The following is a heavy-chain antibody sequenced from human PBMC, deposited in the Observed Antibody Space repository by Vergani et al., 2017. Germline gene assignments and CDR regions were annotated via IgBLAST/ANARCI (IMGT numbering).Heavy chain of an antibody. D-gene: IGHD3-22*01. CDR3: ARGQKRRGNYYDSSGPHPGYYYYGMDV. Sequence: QLQLQESGPGLVKPSETLSLTCTVSGGSISSSSYYWGWIRQPPGKGLEWIGSIYYSGSTYYNPSLKSRVTISVDTSKNQSSRKLSSVTAADTAVYYCARGQKRRGNYYDSSGPHPGYYYYGMDVWGQGTTVTVSS. J-gene: IGHJ6*02. V-gene: IGHV4-39*01. CDR2: IYYSGST. CDR1: GGSISSSSYY.